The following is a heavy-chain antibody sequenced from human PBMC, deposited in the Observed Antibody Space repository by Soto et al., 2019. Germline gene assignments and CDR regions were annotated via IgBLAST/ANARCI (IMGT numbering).Heavy chain of an antibody. J-gene: IGHJ4*02. CDR1: GFTFSSYA. V-gene: IGHV3-23*01. CDR2: ISGSGGST. D-gene: IGHD5-12*01. Sequence: LRLSCAASGFTFSSYAMSWVRQAPGKGLEWVSAISGSGGSTYYADSVKGRFTISRDNSKNTLYLQMNSLRAEDTAVYYCAKGRWLQHPTMNPFDYWGQGTLVTVSS. CDR3: AKGRWLQHPTMNPFDY.